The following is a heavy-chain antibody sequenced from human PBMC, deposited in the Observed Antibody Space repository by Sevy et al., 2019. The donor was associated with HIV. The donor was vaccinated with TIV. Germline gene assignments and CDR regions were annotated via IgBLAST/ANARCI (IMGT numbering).Heavy chain of an antibody. Sequence: SQTLSLTCAISGDSVSSNSAAWNWIRQSPSRGIEWVGRTYYRSKWYYDYAESVESRININPDTSKNHFSLQLNSVTPEDTAVYYCTRGWYYYFDYWGQGSLVTVSS. CDR1: GDSVSSNSAA. CDR2: TYYRSKWYY. J-gene: IGHJ4*02. D-gene: IGHD6-13*01. CDR3: TRGWYYYFDY. V-gene: IGHV6-1*01.